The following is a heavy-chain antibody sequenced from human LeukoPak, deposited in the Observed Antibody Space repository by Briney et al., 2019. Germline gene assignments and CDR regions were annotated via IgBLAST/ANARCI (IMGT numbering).Heavy chain of an antibody. D-gene: IGHD6-13*01. CDR3: ARGLYSSSWYGSGYFDY. V-gene: IGHV4-31*03. Sequence: PSETLSLTCTVSGGSISSGGYYWSWIRQHPGKGLEWIGYIYYSGSTYYNPSLKGRVTISVDTSKNQFSLKLSSVTAADTAVYYRARGLYSSSWYGSGYFDYWGQGTLVTVSS. CDR2: IYYSGST. J-gene: IGHJ4*02. CDR1: GGSISSGGYY.